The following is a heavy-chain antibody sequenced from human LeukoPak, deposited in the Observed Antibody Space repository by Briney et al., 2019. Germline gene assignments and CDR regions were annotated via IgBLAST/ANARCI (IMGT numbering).Heavy chain of an antibody. Sequence: ASVKVSCKASGYTFASYGISWVRQAPGQALEWLGWLNPHSGGTNYAQKFQGRVTLTSDTSISTAYMELSLLTSDDTAIYYCARGLRIINGLDVWGQGTTVIVSS. D-gene: IGHD2-15*01. CDR3: ARGLRIINGLDV. CDR2: LNPHSGGT. CDR1: GYTFASYG. V-gene: IGHV1-2*02. J-gene: IGHJ6*02.